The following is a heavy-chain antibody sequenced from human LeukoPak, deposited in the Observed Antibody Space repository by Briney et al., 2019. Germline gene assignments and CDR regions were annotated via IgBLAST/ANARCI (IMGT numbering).Heavy chain of an antibody. J-gene: IGHJ4*02. Sequence: SSETLSLTCTVSGGSISSQYWSWIRQPPGKGLEWIGYIYYSGSTNYNPSLKSRVTISVDTSKNQFSLKLSSVTAADTAVYYCARGRIQLDYWGQGTMVTVSS. D-gene: IGHD5-18*01. CDR1: GGSISSQY. CDR3: ARGRIQLDY. CDR2: IYYSGST. V-gene: IGHV4-59*11.